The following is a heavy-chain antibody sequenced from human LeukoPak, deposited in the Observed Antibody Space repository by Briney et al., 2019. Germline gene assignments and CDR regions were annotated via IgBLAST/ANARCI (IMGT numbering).Heavy chain of an antibody. CDR2: MNPNSGNT. CDR3: ARDLWAVAGIIVDI. CDR1: GYTFTTYN. D-gene: IGHD6-19*01. V-gene: IGHV1-8*02. J-gene: IGHJ3*02. Sequence: ASVKVSCKASGYTFTTYNINWVRQATGQGLEWMGWMNPNSGNTGYAQKFQGRVTMTRNTSISTAYMELSSLRSEDTAVYYCARDLWAVAGIIVDIWGQGTMVTVSS.